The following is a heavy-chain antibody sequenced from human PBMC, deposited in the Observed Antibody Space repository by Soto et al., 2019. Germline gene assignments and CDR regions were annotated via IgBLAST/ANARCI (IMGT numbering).Heavy chain of an antibody. V-gene: IGHV4-34*01. Sequence: XTLSLRGAVYRGAFSGYYGSGIRQRPGKGLEWIGEINHSGSTNYNPSLKSRVTISVDTSKNQFSLKLSSVTAADKAVYYCARGGSSGSFDYSGQETLLTVSS. CDR2: INHSGST. CDR1: RGAFSGYY. J-gene: IGHJ4*02. D-gene: IGHD3-22*01. CDR3: ARGGSSGSFDY.